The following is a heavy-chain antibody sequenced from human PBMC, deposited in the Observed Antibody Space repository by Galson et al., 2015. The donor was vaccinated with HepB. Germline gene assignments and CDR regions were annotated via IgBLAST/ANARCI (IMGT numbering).Heavy chain of an antibody. CDR3: AKSFEGLLYANYYYYYGLDV. Sequence: SLRLSCAASGFTFSNYAMSWVRQAPGKGLEWVSAISGSDHNTYYADAVKGRFTISRDNSKNTLFLQMNSLRAGDTALYYCAKSFEGLLYANYYYYYGLDVWGQGTTVTVSS. CDR2: ISGSDHNT. CDR1: GFTFSNYA. D-gene: IGHD2-2*02. J-gene: IGHJ6*02. V-gene: IGHV3-23*01.